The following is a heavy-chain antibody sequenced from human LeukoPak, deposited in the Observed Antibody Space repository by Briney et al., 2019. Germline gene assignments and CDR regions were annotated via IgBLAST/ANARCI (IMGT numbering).Heavy chain of an antibody. D-gene: IGHD1/OR15-1a*01. CDR3: ARQKWEQQGRDYYFNGLDV. CDR2: IYLYGTT. CDR1: IGSISSSKW. J-gene: IGHJ6*02. Sequence: PSETLSLTCSVSIGSISSSKWWSWVRPSPVKGLEWIGEIYLYGTTNYNPSFTSRVTMSVDRSRNQFSLKLISVTAADTAVYYCARQKWEQQGRDYYFNGLDVWGPGTTVIVSS. V-gene: IGHV4-4*02.